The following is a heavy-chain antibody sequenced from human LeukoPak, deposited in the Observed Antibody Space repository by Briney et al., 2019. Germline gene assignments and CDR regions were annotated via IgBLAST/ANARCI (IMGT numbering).Heavy chain of an antibody. J-gene: IGHJ3*02. CDR1: GGSISSSSYY. Sequence: SETLSLTCTVSGGSISSSSYYWGWIRQPPGKGLEWIGSIYYGGTTFYNPSLKSRITISADMSKTQFSLKLSSVTAADTAVYYCARDNSWYGTDAFDIWGQGTVVTVSS. D-gene: IGHD6-13*01. V-gene: IGHV4-39*07. CDR3: ARDNSWYGTDAFDI. CDR2: IYYGGTT.